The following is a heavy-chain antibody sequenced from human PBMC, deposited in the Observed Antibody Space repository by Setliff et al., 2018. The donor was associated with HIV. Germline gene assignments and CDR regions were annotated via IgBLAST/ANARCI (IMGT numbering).Heavy chain of an antibody. Sequence: PSETLSLTCTVSGGSISSGSYYWSWIRQPAGKGLEWIGHIYTSESTNYNPSLKSRVTISVDTSKNQFSLKLSSVTAADRAVYYCARVPGYSSGTSYMDVWGKGTTVTVSS. CDR3: ARVPGYSSGTSYMDV. CDR2: IYTSEST. J-gene: IGHJ6*03. CDR1: GGSISSGSYY. V-gene: IGHV4-61*09. D-gene: IGHD6-19*01.